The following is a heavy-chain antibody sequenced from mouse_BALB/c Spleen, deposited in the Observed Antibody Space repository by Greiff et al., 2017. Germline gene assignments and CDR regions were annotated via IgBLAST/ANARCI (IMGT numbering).Heavy chain of an antibody. Sequence: EVQLQQSGPELVKPGASVKISCKASGYTFTDYNMHWVKQSHGKILEWIGYIYPYNGGTGYNQKFKSKATLTVDNSSSTAYMELRSLTSEDSAVYYCARHYDYDDAMDYWGQGTSVTVSS. CDR1: GYTFTDYN. D-gene: IGHD2-4*01. CDR3: ARHYDYDDAMDY. J-gene: IGHJ4*01. CDR2: IYPYNGGT. V-gene: IGHV1S29*02.